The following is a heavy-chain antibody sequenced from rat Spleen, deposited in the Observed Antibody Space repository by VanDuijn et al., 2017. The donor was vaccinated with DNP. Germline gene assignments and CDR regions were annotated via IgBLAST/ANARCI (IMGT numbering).Heavy chain of an antibody. D-gene: IGHD1-2*01. CDR3: ASSYSSYIFDY. CDR1: GLTFSNYN. J-gene: IGHJ2*01. V-gene: IGHV5-25*01. CDR2: ISPSGGNT. Sequence: EVQLVESGGGLVQPGRSLKLSCAASGLTFSNYNMSWVRQAPTKGLEWVASISPSGGNTFYRDSVTGRFTISRDNAKSTLYLQMNNLRSEDTATYYCASSYSSYIFDYWGQGVMVTVSS.